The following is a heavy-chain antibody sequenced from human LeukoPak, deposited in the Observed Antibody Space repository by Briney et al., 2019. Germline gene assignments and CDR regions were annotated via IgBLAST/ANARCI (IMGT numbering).Heavy chain of an antibody. CDR3: SRSHDYGGLYFYYYMDV. CDR1: GGSISSRSDY. Sequence: SETLSLTCTVSGGSISSRSDYWGWIRQTPGKGLEWIGNLDSSGSTYYNPPLKSRVTISVGTSKNQFSLNLRSVTAADTAIYFCSRSHDYGGLYFYYYMDVWGKGTTATVSS. CDR2: LDSSGST. J-gene: IGHJ6*03. V-gene: IGHV4-39*01. D-gene: IGHD4-23*01.